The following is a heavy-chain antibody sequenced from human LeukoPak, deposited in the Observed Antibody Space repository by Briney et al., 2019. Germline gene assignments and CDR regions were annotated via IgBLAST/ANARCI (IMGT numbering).Heavy chain of an antibody. V-gene: IGHV4-4*07. Sequence: SETLSLTCTVSGGSISSYYWGWIRQPAGKGLEWIGRIYISGSTNYNPSLKSRVTMSVDTSKNQFSLKLSSVTAADTAVYYCAREGTVAGNWYFDLWGRGTLVTVSS. CDR2: IYISGST. J-gene: IGHJ2*01. CDR1: GGSISSYY. D-gene: IGHD6-19*01. CDR3: AREGTVAGNWYFDL.